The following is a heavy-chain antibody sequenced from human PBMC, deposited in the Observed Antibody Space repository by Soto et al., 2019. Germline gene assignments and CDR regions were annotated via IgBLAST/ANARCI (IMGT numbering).Heavy chain of an antibody. J-gene: IGHJ3*02. CDR1: GFSLSNARMG. Sequence: QVTLKESGPVLVKPTETLTLTCTVPGFSLSNARMGVSWIRQPPVKALEWLAHIFSNDEKSYGTSLKSRLIIFKDTSKSQVVLIMINMDTVETATYYCARTRIVGDIPPGRYAFDIWGQGTMVTVSS. V-gene: IGHV2-26*01. D-gene: IGHD1-26*01. CDR2: IFSNDEK. CDR3: ARTRIVGDIPPGRYAFDI.